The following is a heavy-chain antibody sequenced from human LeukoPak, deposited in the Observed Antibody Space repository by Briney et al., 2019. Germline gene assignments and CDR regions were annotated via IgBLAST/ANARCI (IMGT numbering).Heavy chain of an antibody. D-gene: IGHD2-21*02. J-gene: IGHJ4*02. Sequence: GSLRLSCAASGFTFNSYAMHWVRQAPGKGLEYVSAISRNGGSTYYANSVKGRFTISRDNSKNTLYLQMDSLKSEDMAVYYCARGAPYCGGDCYSPSDYWGQGTLVTVSS. CDR1: GFTFNSYA. CDR2: ISRNGGST. CDR3: ARGAPYCGGDCYSPSDY. V-gene: IGHV3-64*01.